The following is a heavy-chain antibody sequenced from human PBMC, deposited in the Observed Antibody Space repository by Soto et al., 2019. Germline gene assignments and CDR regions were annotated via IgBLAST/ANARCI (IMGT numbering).Heavy chain of an antibody. CDR1: GFTFDDYA. J-gene: IGHJ6*02. Sequence: PGGSLRLSCAASGFTFDDYAMHWVRQAPGKGLEWVSGISWNSGSIGYADSVKGRFTISRDNAKNSLYLQMNSLRAEDTALYYCAKDRLGHYGGKGRKTGYYYYGMDVWGQGTTVTVSS. CDR2: ISWNSGSI. V-gene: IGHV3-9*01. CDR3: AKDRLGHYGGKGRKTGYYYYGMDV. D-gene: IGHD4-17*01.